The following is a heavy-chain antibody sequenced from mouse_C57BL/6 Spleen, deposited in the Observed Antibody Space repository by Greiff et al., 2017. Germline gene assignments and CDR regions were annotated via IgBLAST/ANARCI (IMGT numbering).Heavy chain of an antibody. D-gene: IGHD2-5*01. V-gene: IGHV1-69*01. J-gene: IGHJ2*01. CDR2: IDPSDSYT. Sequence: QVQLQQPGAELVMPGASVKLSCKASGYTFTSYWMHWVKQRPGQGLEWIGEIDPSDSYTNYNQKFKGKSTLTVDKSSSTAYMQLSSLTSDDSAVYYCARASYSNWGYWGQGTTLTVSS. CDR3: ARASYSNWGY. CDR1: GYTFTSYW.